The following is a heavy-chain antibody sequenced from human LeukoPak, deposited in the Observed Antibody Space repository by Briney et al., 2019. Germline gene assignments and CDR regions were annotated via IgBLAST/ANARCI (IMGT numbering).Heavy chain of an antibody. Sequence: PGGSLRLSCAASGFTFSSYAMSWVRQAPGKGLEWVSAISGSGGSTYYADSVKGRFTISRDNSKNTLYLQMNTLRAEDTAVYYCAKVPGIAVAGRFDYWGQGTLVTVSS. V-gene: IGHV3-23*01. CDR2: ISGSGGST. D-gene: IGHD6-19*01. CDR3: AKVPGIAVAGRFDY. J-gene: IGHJ4*02. CDR1: GFTFSSYA.